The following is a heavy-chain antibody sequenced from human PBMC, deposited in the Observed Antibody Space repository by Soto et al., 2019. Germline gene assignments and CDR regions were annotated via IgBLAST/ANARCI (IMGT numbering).Heavy chain of an antibody. CDR1: GLSLRTTGVG. D-gene: IGHD2-21*02. Sequence: QITLKESGPTLVKPTQTLTLTCTFSGLSLRTTGVGVGWVRQPPGKALEWLALLYWDDDKRYSPSLKSRLTITKDTSEKQVVLTMTNMDTVDTATYYCVQSRCCGDCLQIYSSHSYYGFDVWGQGTTVTVSS. J-gene: IGHJ6*02. CDR2: LYWDDDK. V-gene: IGHV2-5*02. CDR3: VQSRCCGDCLQIYSSHSYYGFDV.